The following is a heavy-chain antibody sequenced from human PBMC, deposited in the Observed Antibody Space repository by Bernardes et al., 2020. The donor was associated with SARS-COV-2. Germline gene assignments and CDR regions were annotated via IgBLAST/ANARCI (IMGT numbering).Heavy chain of an antibody. CDR3: TTDVDIVLAKLDY. Sequence: GGSLRLSCAASGFTFSNAWMSWVRQAPGKGLEWVGRIKSKTDGGTTDYAAPVKGRFTISRDDSKNTLYLQMNSLKTEDTAVYYCTTDVDIVLAKLDYWGQGTLVTVSS. J-gene: IGHJ4*02. V-gene: IGHV3-15*01. CDR2: IKSKTDGGTT. D-gene: IGHD2-8*02. CDR1: GFTFSNAW.